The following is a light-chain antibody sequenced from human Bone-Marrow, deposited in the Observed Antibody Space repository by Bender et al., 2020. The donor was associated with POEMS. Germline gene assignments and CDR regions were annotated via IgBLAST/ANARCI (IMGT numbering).Light chain of an antibody. CDR2: EVS. Sequence: QSALTQPPSASGSPGQSVTISCTGTCSDVGTYNLVSWYQQHPGKAPKLMIYEVSKRPSGVSNRFSGSKSGTSASLAISGLRSEDEADYYCAAWDDSLSGQGVFGGGTKLTVL. CDR1: CSDVGTYNL. CDR3: AAWDDSLSGQGV. J-gene: IGLJ2*01. V-gene: IGLV2-14*02.